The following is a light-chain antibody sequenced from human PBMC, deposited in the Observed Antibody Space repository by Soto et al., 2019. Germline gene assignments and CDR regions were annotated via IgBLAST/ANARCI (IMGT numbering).Light chain of an antibody. V-gene: IGLV2-8*01. J-gene: IGLJ2*01. CDR1: SSDVGGHNL. CDR2: EVT. Sequence: QSALTQPPSASGSPGQSVTISCTGTSSDVGGHNLVSWYQQHPGRAPKLMIYEVTKRPSGVPDRFSGSKSGNTASLTVSGLQAEYEADYYCSSYAATSSVVFGGGTKLTVL. CDR3: SSYAATSSVV.